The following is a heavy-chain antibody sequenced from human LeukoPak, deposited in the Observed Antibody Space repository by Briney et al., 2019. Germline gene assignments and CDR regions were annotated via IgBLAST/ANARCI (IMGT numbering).Heavy chain of an antibody. J-gene: IGHJ4*02. CDR3: ARDGYCSSTSCYYFDY. CDR2: ISSSSSYI. V-gene: IGHV3-21*01. Sequence: PGGSLRLSCAASGFTFTIYSMNWVRQAPGKGLEWVSSISSSSSYIYYADSVKGRFTISRDNAKNTLYLQMNSLRAEDTAVYYCARDGYCSSTSCYYFDYWGQGTLVTVSS. D-gene: IGHD2-2*01. CDR1: GFTFTIYS.